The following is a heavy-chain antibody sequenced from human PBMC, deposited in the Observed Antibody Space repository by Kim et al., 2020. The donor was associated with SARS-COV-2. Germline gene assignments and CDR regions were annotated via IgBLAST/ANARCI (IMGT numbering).Heavy chain of an antibody. J-gene: IGHJ3*02. CDR1: GGSFSGYY. D-gene: IGHD2-21*02. CDR2: INHSGST. V-gene: IGHV4-34*01. Sequence: SETLSLTCAVYGGSFSGYYWSWIPQPPGKGLEWIGEINHSGSTNYNPSLKSRVTISVDTSKNQFSLKLSSVTAADTAVYYCARGRHIVVVTAIRAFDIWG. CDR3: ARGRHIVVVTAIRAFDI.